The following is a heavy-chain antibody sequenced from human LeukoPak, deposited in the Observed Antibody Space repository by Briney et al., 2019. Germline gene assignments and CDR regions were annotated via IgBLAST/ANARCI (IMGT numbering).Heavy chain of an antibody. J-gene: IGHJ4*02. D-gene: IGHD1-26*01. CDR1: GFTFSIYG. V-gene: IGHV3-43*01. Sequence: GGSLRLSCAASGFTFSIYGMSWVRQAPGKGLVWVSLISWDGGSTYYADSVKGRFTISRDNSKNSLYLQMNSLITEDTALYYCAKDVSEVGATEGFDYWGQGTLVTVSS. CDR2: ISWDGGST. CDR3: AKDVSEVGATEGFDY.